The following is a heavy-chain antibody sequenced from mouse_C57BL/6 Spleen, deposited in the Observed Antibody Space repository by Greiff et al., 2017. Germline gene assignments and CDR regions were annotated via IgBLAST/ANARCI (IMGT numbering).Heavy chain of an antibody. D-gene: IGHD1-1*01. V-gene: IGHV7-3*01. CDR3: ARSGSSPYYYAMDY. J-gene: IGHJ4*01. Sequence: EVQLVESGGGLVQPGGSLSLSCAASGFTFTDYYMSWVRQPPGKALEWLGFIRNKANGYTTEYSASVKGRFTISRDNSQSILYLQMNALRAEDSATYYCARSGSSPYYYAMDYWGQGTSVTVSS. CDR2: IRNKANGYTT. CDR1: GFTFTDYY.